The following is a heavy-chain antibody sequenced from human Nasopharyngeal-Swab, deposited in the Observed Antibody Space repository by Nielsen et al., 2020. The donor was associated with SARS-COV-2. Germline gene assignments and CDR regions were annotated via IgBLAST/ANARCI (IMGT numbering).Heavy chain of an antibody. V-gene: IGHV4-34*01. J-gene: IGHJ2*01. CDR1: GGSFSGYY. Sequence: SETQSLTCAVYGGSFSGYYWSWIRQPPGKGLEWIGSIYYSGSTYYNPSLKSRVTISVDTSKNQFSLKLSSVTAADTAVYYCARRMSPAGTELRVWWYFDLWGRGTLVTVSS. D-gene: IGHD6-13*01. CDR2: IYYSGST. CDR3: ARRMSPAGTELRVWWYFDL.